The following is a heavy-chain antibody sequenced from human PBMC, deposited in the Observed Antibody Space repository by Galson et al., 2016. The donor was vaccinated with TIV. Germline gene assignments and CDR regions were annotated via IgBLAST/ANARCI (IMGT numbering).Heavy chain of an antibody. D-gene: IGHD4-17*01. Sequence: TLSLTCTVSGASIDSYYWNWIRQPPGKGLEWIGYMFYTGSHNYNPSLKSRVTISADTSKNQFSLKLTSVTAADTAVYYCARGGTATTPPGFDFWGQGSLVAVSS. CDR3: ARGGTATTPPGFDF. V-gene: IGHV4-59*01. J-gene: IGHJ4*02. CDR1: GASIDSYY. CDR2: MFYTGSH.